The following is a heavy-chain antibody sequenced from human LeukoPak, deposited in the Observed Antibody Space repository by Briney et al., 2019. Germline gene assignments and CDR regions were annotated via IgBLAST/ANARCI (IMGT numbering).Heavy chain of an antibody. CDR1: GGAISSGGYY. CDR2: IYHSGST. V-gene: IGHV4-30-2*01. CDR3: ARVPVVVVPAGMGYYFDY. D-gene: IGHD2-2*01. Sequence: PSETLSLTCTVSGGAISSGGYYWSWIRQPPGKGLEWIGYIYHSGSTYYNPSLKSRVTISVDRSKNQFSLKLSSVTAADTAVYYCARVPVVVVPAGMGYYFDYWGQGTLVTVSS. J-gene: IGHJ4*02.